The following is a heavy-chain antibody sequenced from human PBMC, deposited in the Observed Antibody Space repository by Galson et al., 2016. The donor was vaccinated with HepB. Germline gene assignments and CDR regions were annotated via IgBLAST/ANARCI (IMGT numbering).Heavy chain of an antibody. CDR2: IYWDDDK. CDR1: GFSLSPSAVA. J-gene: IGHJ5*02. Sequence: PALVKPTQTLTLTCTFSGFSLSPSAVAVGWIRQPPGKALEWLALIYWDDDKRYNASLKSRLTVNKDTSKNQVVLKMTNMDPVDTGTYYCAHSLSTVGGFDPWGQGTLVTVSS. CDR3: AHSLSTVGGFDP. V-gene: IGHV2-5*02. D-gene: IGHD1-26*01.